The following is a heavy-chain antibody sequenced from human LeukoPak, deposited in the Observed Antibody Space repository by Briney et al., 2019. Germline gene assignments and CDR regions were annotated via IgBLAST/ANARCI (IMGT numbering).Heavy chain of an antibody. Sequence: GGSLRLSCAASGFTFSSYSMNWVRQAPGKGLEWVSSISSSSSYVYYADSVKGLFTISRDNDQNSLYLQMNSLRDEDTAVYYCARRGDGDYLDAFDIWGQGTMVTVSS. J-gene: IGHJ3*02. CDR2: ISSSSSYV. D-gene: IGHD4-17*01. V-gene: IGHV3-21*01. CDR1: GFTFSSYS. CDR3: ARRGDGDYLDAFDI.